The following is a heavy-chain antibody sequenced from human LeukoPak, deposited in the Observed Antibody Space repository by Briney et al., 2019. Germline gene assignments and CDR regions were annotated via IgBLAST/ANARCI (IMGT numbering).Heavy chain of an antibody. D-gene: IGHD3-10*01. Sequence: AGRSLILSCAATGFTFSNYAIHWGRQAPGKGLEWVAFISDDGSRQHYADSVKGRFTISRDNSKNTLNLQMNSLRAEDTAVYYCVKDRTGTYTLDYWGQGTLVTVSS. J-gene: IGHJ4*02. CDR2: ISDDGSRQ. CDR1: GFTFSNYA. CDR3: VKDRTGTYTLDY. V-gene: IGHV3-30-3*01.